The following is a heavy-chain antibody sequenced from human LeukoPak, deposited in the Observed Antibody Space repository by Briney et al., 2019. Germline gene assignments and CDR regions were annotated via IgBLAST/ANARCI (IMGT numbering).Heavy chain of an antibody. D-gene: IGHD3-16*01. CDR3: AASSGSSPRKLRPNWFDP. J-gene: IGHJ5*02. CDR1: GFTFSSYG. CDR2: ISYDGSNK. V-gene: IGHV3-30*03. Sequence: GGSLRLSCAASGFTFSSYGMHWVRQAPGKGLEWVAVISYDGSNKYYGDSVKGRFTISRDNSKNTLYLQMNSLRAEDTAVYYCAASSGSSPRKLRPNWFDPWGQGTLVTVSS.